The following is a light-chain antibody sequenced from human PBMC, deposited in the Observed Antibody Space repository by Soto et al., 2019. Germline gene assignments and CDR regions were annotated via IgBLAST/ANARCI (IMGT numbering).Light chain of an antibody. V-gene: IGKV1-5*03. CDR3: QQYDTSPLT. Sequence: DIKLTQSRSTLSASVGDKVTITCRASQSLIAWLAWYQQIPGTAPKLLIYRACSLKDGVPSRFSGSGSGTEFTLTISTLQPDDFATYFCQQYDTSPLTFGGGTKVEIK. CDR1: QSLIAW. J-gene: IGKJ4*01. CDR2: RAC.